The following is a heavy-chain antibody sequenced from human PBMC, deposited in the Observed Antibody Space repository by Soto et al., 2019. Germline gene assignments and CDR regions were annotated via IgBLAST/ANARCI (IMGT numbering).Heavy chain of an antibody. V-gene: IGHV1-8*01. CDR2: MNPNSGNT. J-gene: IGHJ6*02. CDR1: GYTFTSYD. D-gene: IGHD3-3*01. Sequence: ASVKVSCKASGYTFTSYDINWVRQATGQGLEWMGWMNPNSGNTGYAQKFQGRVTMTRNTSISTAYMELSSLRSEDTAVYYCARAPRAKGVFWRGYGPIGMDVWGQGTTVTVSS. CDR3: ARAPRAKGVFWRGYGPIGMDV.